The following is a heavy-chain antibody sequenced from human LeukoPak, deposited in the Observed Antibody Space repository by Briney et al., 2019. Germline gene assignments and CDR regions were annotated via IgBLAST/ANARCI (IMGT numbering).Heavy chain of an antibody. Sequence: PGGSLRLSCAASGFTFRNYWMHWVRQTPGKGLEWVSAISGSGGSTYYADSVKGRFTISRDNSKNTLYLQMNSLRAEDTAVYYCAKDQISSGWFSAGYFQHWGQGTLVTVSS. CDR3: AKDQISSGWFSAGYFQH. J-gene: IGHJ1*01. V-gene: IGHV3-23*01. D-gene: IGHD6-19*01. CDR2: ISGSGGST. CDR1: GFTFRNYW.